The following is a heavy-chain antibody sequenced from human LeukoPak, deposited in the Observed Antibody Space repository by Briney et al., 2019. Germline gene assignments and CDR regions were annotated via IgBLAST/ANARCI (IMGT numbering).Heavy chain of an antibody. J-gene: IGHJ5*02. CDR3: AREFEGYCSSTSSYPTNWFDP. CDR1: GGTFSSSA. CDR2: IIPIFGTA. D-gene: IGHD2-2*01. Sequence: SVKVSCKASGGTFSSSAISWVRQAPGQGLEWMGGIIPIFGTANYAQKFQGRVTITTDESTSTAYMELSSLRSEDTAVYYCAREFEGYCSSTSSYPTNWFDPWGQGTLVTVSS. V-gene: IGHV1-69*05.